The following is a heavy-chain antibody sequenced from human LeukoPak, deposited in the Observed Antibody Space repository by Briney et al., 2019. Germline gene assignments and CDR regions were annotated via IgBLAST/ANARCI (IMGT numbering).Heavy chain of an antibody. V-gene: IGHV1-2*02. Sequence: ASVKVSCKASGYTFTSYGISWVRQAPGQGLEWMGWINPNSGGTNYAQKFQGRVTMTRDTSISTAYMELSRLRSDDTAVYYCASADFGVVIHYYYGMDVWGQGTTVTVSS. CDR3: ASADFGVVIHYYYGMDV. D-gene: IGHD3-3*01. J-gene: IGHJ6*02. CDR2: INPNSGGT. CDR1: GYTFTSYG.